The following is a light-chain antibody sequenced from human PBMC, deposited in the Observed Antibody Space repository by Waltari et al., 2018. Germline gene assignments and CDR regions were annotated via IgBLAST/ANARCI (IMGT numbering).Light chain of an antibody. J-gene: IGKJ4*01. CDR1: QIVFYSSKNKNY. CDR2: WAS. CDR3: QQYYSTLALT. V-gene: IGKV4-1*01. Sequence: DIVMTQSPDSLAVSLGERATINCKSSQIVFYSSKNKNYLAWYQQKPGQPPKLLIYWASTRESGVPDRFSGSGSGTDFTLTISSLQAEDVAVYYCQQYYSTLALTFGGGTKVEIK.